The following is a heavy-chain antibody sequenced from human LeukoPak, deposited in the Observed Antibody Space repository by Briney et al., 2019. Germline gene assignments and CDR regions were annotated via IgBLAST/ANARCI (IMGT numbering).Heavy chain of an antibody. V-gene: IGHV3-23*01. D-gene: IGHD6-13*01. CDR3: AKDRTDRSIAAAGRGYYFDY. J-gene: IGHJ4*02. Sequence: SGGSLRLSCAASGFTFSSYAMSWVRQAPGKGLEWVSAISGSGGSTYYADSVKGRFTISRDNSKNTLYLQMNSLRAEDTAVYYCAKDRTDRSIAAAGRGYYFDYWGQGTLVTVSS. CDR1: GFTFSSYA. CDR2: ISGSGGST.